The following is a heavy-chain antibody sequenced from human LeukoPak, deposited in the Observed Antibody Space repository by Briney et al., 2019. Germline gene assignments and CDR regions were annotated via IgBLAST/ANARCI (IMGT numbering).Heavy chain of an antibody. CDR1: GFTFSSYA. CDR2: ISGSGGST. J-gene: IGHJ4*02. V-gene: IGHV3-23*01. D-gene: IGHD3-10*01. CDR3: AKAVFMVRGVIISRKGYYFDY. Sequence: PGGSLRLSCAASGFTFSSYAMSWVRQAPGKGLEWVPAISGSGGSTYYADSVKGRFTISRDNSKNTLYLQMNSLRAEDTAVYYCAKAVFMVRGVIISRKGYYFDYWGQGTLVTVSS.